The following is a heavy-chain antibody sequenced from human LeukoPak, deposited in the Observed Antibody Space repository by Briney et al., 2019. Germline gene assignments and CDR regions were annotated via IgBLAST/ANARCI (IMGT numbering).Heavy chain of an antibody. Sequence: PSETLSLTCTVSGGSINYNYWSWIRQPAGRGLEWIGRIYTSGSTNYNPSLKSRVTISVDTSKNQFSLKLSSVTAADTAVYYCASASSGYYYVGEGAFDIWGQGTMVTVSS. J-gene: IGHJ3*02. CDR2: IYTSGST. D-gene: IGHD3-22*01. CDR3: ASASSGYYYVGEGAFDI. V-gene: IGHV4-4*07. CDR1: GGSINYNY.